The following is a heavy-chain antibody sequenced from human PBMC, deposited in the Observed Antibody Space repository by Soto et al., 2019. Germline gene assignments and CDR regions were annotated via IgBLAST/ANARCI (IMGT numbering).Heavy chain of an antibody. V-gene: IGHV1-69*01. CDR1: GGTFSSYA. D-gene: IGHD3-22*01. Sequence: QVPLVQSGAEVKKPGSSVKVSCKASGGTFSSYAISWVRQAPGQGLEWMGGIIPIFGTANYAQKFQGRVTITADESTSSAYMELSSLRSEDTPVYYCARGVGYYASSGYYYYYYGSDVWGQGTTVTVSS. CDR2: IIPIFGTA. CDR3: ARGVGYYASSGYYYYYYGSDV. J-gene: IGHJ6*02.